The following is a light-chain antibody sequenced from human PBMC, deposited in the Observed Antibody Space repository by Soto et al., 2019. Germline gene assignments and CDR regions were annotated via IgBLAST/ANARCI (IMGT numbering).Light chain of an antibody. Sequence: TVMTQSPATLSMSPGDRAALSCRASLNVATNMAWYQQKPGQARRLLIYGASMRATGVPARFTGIGSGTAYTLTLNSLRAEDFAVYYWHQYNTGLLTFGRGTRVEV. V-gene: IGKV3-15*01. CDR1: LNVATN. CDR3: HQYNTGLLT. J-gene: IGKJ1*01. CDR2: GAS.